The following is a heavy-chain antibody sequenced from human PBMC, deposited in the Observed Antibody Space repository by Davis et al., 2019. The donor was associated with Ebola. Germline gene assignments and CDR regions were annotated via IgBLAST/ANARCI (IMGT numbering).Heavy chain of an antibody. CDR2: ISGSGGST. D-gene: IGHD5-12*01. CDR3: ARDRRLRFRNPSYGMDV. Sequence: GGSLRLSCAASGFTFSSYAMSWVRQAPGKGLEWVSAISGSGGSTYYADSVKGRFTISRDNSKNTLYLQMNSLRAEDTAVYYCARDRRLRFRNPSYGMDVWGQGTTVTVSS. CDR1: GFTFSSYA. V-gene: IGHV3-23*01. J-gene: IGHJ6*02.